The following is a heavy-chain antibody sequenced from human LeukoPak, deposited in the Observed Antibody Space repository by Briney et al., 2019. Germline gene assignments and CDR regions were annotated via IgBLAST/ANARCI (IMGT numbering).Heavy chain of an antibody. Sequence: GASVKVSCKASGYTFTGYYMHWVRQAPGQGPEWMGWINPNSGDTNYAQRFQGRVILTRDTSISTTYMDLSRLTSDDTALYYCARDGTMDYWGQGTQVTVSS. V-gene: IGHV1-2*02. CDR3: ARDGTMDY. CDR2: INPNSGDT. CDR1: GYTFTGYY. J-gene: IGHJ4*02.